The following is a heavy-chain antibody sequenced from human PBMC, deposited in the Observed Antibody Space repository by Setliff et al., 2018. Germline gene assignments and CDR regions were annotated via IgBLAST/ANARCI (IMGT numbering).Heavy chain of an antibody. CDR2: IYHDGND. J-gene: IGHJ6*03. CDR1: GASINSLSW. V-gene: IGHV4-4*02. CDR3: ARVTGFSYMDV. Sequence: PSETLSLTCTVSGASINSLSWWSWVRQPPGKGLEWIGEIYHDGNDKYTPSVHYSPSLKSRVTISIDKSNNQFSLKLTSMTAADTAVYFCARVTGFSYMDVWGKGTTVTVSS.